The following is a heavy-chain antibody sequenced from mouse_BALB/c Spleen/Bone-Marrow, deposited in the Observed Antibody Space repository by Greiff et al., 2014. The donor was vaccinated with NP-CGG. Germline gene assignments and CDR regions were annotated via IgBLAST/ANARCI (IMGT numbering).Heavy chain of an antibody. J-gene: IGHJ4*01. CDR1: GFSLTNYG. CDR2: IWGEGSI. Sequence: QVQLQQPGPGLVAPSQILSITCTVSGFSLTNYGVTWIRQPPGKGLEWLGVIWGEGSINYHSAFISRLTISKDNSKSQVFLKLNSLQTDDTATYYCAKQDCYRYDNAMDYWGQGTSVTVSS. CDR3: AKQDCYRYDNAMDY. D-gene: IGHD2-14*01. V-gene: IGHV2-3*01.